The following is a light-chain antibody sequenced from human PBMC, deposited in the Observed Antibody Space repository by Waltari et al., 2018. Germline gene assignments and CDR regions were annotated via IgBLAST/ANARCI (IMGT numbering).Light chain of an antibody. J-gene: IGKJ1*01. CDR2: GAA. CDR1: QSVSRTS. CDR3: QHYVTLPVT. V-gene: IGKV3-20*01. Sequence: ETVLTQSPGTLSLSPGDRATLSCRASQSVSRTSTWYQQKPGQAPSLLIYGAAIRATGVPDRFSGSGSGTDFSLTISRLEPEDFAVYYCQHYVTLPVTFGQGTKVEIK.